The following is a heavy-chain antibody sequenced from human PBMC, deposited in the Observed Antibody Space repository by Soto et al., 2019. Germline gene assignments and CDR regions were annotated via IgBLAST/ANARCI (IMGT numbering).Heavy chain of an antibody. CDR2: INAGNGNT. CDR3: AREVTYYNFWSGYLWFDP. D-gene: IGHD3-3*01. CDR1: GYTFTSYA. J-gene: IGHJ5*02. V-gene: IGHV1-3*01. Sequence: ASVKVSCKASGYTFTSYAMHWVRQAPGQRLEWMGWINAGNGNTKYSQKFQGRVTITRDTSASTAYMELSSLRSEDTAVYYCAREVTYYNFWSGYLWFDPWGQGTLVTVPQ.